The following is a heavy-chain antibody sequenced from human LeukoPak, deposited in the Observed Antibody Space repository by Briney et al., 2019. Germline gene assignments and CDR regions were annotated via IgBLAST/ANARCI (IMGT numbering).Heavy chain of an antibody. CDR2: IIPLFGTA. J-gene: IGHJ4*02. CDR3: ARVFARGGEISGSYYYY. CDR1: GGTFSTYA. V-gene: IGHV1-69*05. Sequence: SVKVSCKASGGTFSTYAVNWVRQAPGQGLEWMGGIIPLFGTANYAQKFQGGVTITTDESTSTAYMELSSLRSEDTAIYYCARVFARGGEISGSYYYYWGRGPWSPSPQ. D-gene: IGHD3-10*01.